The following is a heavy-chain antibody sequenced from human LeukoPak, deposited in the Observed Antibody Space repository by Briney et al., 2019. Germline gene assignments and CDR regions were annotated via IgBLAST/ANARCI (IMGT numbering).Heavy chain of an antibody. V-gene: IGHV4-31*03. CDR3: AREAWAGTLSGWFDP. CDR2: IFSSGST. J-gene: IGHJ5*02. CDR1: GGPITRGGYC. Sequence: SQTLSLTCSVSGGPITRGGYCWSWIRHLPGKGLEWIGYIFSSGSTSYNPSLRSRVTVSFDTSKNQFFLNLSSVTAADTAIYYCAREAWAGTLSGWFDPWGQGTLVTVSS. D-gene: IGHD1-7*01.